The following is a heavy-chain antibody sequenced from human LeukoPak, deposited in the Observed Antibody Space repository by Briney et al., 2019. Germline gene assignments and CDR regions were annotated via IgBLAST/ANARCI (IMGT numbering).Heavy chain of an antibody. CDR1: GGSISSYY. Sequence: SETLSLTCTVSGGSISSYYWSWIRQPPGKGLEWIGYIYYSGSTNYNPSLKSRVTISVDTSKNQFSLKLGSVTAADTAVYYCARAAVAGNFDYWGQGTLVTVSS. D-gene: IGHD6-19*01. V-gene: IGHV4-59*01. J-gene: IGHJ4*02. CDR3: ARAAVAGNFDY. CDR2: IYYSGST.